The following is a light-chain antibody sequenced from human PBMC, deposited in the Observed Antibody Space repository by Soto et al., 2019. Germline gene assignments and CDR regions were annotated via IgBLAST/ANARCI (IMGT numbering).Light chain of an antibody. V-gene: IGLV8-61*01. CDR3: VLYMGGGSYV. J-gene: IGLJ1*01. CDR2: STN. Sequence: QAVVTQEPSFSVSPGGTVTLTCGLTSGSVSTGYHPSWYQQTPGQALRTLIYSTNTRSSGVPDRFSGSILGNKAALTIAGAQADDESDYYCVLYMGGGSYVFGTGTKVTVL. CDR1: SGSVSTGYH.